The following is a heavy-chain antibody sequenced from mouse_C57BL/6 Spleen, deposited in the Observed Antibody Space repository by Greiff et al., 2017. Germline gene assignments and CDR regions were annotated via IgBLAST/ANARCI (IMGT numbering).Heavy chain of an antibody. V-gene: IGHV1-54*01. CDR2: INPGSGGT. J-gene: IGHJ4*01. D-gene: IGHD3-1*01. CDR3: ARTPRPTGCAMDY. Sequence: QVQLQQSGAELVRPGTSVKVSCKASGYAFTNYLIEWVKQRPGQGLEWIGVINPGSGGTNYNEKFKGKATLTADKSSRTAYMQLSSLTSEDSAVYFCARTPRPTGCAMDYWGQGTSVTVSS. CDR1: GYAFTNYL.